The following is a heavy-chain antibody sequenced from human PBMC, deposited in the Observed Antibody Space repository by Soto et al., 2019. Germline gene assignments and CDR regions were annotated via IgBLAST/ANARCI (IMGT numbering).Heavy chain of an antibody. V-gene: IGHV4-39*01. J-gene: IGHJ5*02. D-gene: IGHD3-3*01. CDR1: GGSISSSSYY. CDR3: ARSRIFGVVITGGWFDP. CDR2: IYYSGST. Sequence: SETLSLTCTVSGGSISSSSYYWGWIRQPPGKGLEWIGSIYYSGSTYYNPSLKSRVTISVDTSKNQFSLKLSSVTAADTAVYYCARSRIFGVVITGGWFDPWGQGTLVTVSS.